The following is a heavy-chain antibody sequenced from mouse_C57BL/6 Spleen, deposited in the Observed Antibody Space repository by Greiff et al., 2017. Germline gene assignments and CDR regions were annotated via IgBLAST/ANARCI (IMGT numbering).Heavy chain of an antibody. CDR3: ARISGIGALDY. J-gene: IGHJ4*01. Sequence: EVKLMESEGGLVQPGSSMKLSCTASGFTFSDYYMAWVRQVPEKGLEWVANINYDGSSTYYLDSLKSRFIISRDNAKNILYLQMSSLKSEDTATYYCARISGIGALDYWGQGTSVTVSS. CDR2: INYDGSST. V-gene: IGHV5-16*01. D-gene: IGHD4-1*01. CDR1: GFTFSDYY.